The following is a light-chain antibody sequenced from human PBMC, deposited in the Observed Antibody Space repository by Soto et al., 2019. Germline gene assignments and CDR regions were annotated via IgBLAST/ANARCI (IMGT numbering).Light chain of an antibody. Sequence: QSALTKPASVSGSPGQSITISCTGTSRDVGSYNLVSWYQQHPGKAPKLMIYEGSKRPSGVSNRFSGSKSGNTASLTISGLQAEDEADYYCCSYAGSSTLYVFGTGTKVTVL. J-gene: IGLJ1*01. CDR3: CSYAGSSTLYV. CDR2: EGS. V-gene: IGLV2-23*01. CDR1: SRDVGSYNL.